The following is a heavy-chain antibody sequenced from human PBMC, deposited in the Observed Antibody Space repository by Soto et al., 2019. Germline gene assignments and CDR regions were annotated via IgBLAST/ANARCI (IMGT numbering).Heavy chain of an antibody. Sequence: EVQLMESGGGLVQPGGSLRLSFASSEFPLRISAVNWSRQAPGKGLNWVSYIGAGGDRTYYVDSVKGRFTISRDRSKNTVSLQMDSLRAEDTAVYYCAKDRGIIVKAGDAFDVWGQGTKVTVSS. D-gene: IGHD3-16*02. CDR3: AKDRGIIVKAGDAFDV. V-gene: IGHV3-23*01. J-gene: IGHJ3*01. CDR2: IGAGGDRT. CDR1: EFPLRISA.